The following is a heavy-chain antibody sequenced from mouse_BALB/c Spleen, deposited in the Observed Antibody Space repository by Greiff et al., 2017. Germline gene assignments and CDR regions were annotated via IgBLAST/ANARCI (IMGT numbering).Heavy chain of an antibody. CDR2: INPGSGGT. CDR3: ARNDGYYWYFDV. J-gene: IGHJ1*01. CDR1: GYAFTNYL. Sequence: QVQLKQSGAELVRPGTSVKVSCKASGYAFTNYLIEWVKQRPGQGLEWIGVINPGSGGTNYNEKFKGKATLTADKSSSTAYMQLSSLTSDDSAVYFCARNDGYYWYFDVWGAGTTVTVSS. V-gene: IGHV1-54*01. D-gene: IGHD2-3*01.